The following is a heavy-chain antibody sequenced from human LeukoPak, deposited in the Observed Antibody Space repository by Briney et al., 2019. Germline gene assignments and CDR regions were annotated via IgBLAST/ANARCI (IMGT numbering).Heavy chain of an antibody. CDR3: AKGQTYSSGWQGD. V-gene: IGHV3-48*01. CDR2: ISISSSTI. J-gene: IGHJ4*02. CDR1: GFTFSSYG. D-gene: IGHD6-19*01. Sequence: PGGSLRLSCAASGFTFSSYGMNWVRQAPGKGLEWVSYISISSSTIFYADSVKGRFTISRDNSKNTLYLQMNSLRAEDTAVYYCAKGQTYSSGWQGDWGQGTLVTVSS.